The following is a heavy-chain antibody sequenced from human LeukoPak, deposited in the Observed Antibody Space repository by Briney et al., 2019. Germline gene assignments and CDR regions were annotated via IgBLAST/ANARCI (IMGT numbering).Heavy chain of an antibody. D-gene: IGHD3-10*01. J-gene: IGHJ4*02. Sequence: SETLSLTCTVSGDSISSGDYYWSWIRQPAGKGLEWIGRISSSGSTNYNPSLKSRVTISVDTSKNQFSLKLSSVTAADTAVYYCARQKVGYYGSIDYWGQGTLVTVSS. CDR2: ISSSGST. V-gene: IGHV4-61*02. CDR1: GDSISSGDYY. CDR3: ARQKVGYYGSIDY.